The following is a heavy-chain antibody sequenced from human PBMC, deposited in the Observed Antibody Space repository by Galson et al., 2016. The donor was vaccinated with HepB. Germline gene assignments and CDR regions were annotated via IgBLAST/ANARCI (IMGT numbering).Heavy chain of an antibody. V-gene: IGHV5-51*01. J-gene: IGHJ4*02. Sequence: QSGAEVTKPGESLKISCKGSGYSFTSYWIGWVRQMPGKGLEWMGIIYPADSDTRYSPSFQGQVPISADKSISSAYLQWSSLKASDSAMYYCARAYYDFWSDRTHQDCFDHWGQGTLVTVSS. CDR2: IYPADSDT. CDR1: GYSFTSYW. CDR3: ARAYYDFWSDRTHQDCFDH. D-gene: IGHD3-3*01.